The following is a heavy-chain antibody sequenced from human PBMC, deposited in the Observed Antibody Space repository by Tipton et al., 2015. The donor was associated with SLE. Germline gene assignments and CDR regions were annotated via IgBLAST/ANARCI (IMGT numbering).Heavy chain of an antibody. CDR2: IFYSGRT. D-gene: IGHD1-1*01. J-gene: IGHJ5*02. V-gene: IGHV4-59*11. CDR3: ARGQHQLGRFDP. Sequence: TLSLTCTVSGGSITNHYWNWIRQSPGKGLEWIGSIFYSGRTNYNPSLKSRVTTSVDTSKNQFSLNLSSVTAADTAVYYCARGQHQLGRFDPWGQGTLVTVSS. CDR1: GGSITNHY.